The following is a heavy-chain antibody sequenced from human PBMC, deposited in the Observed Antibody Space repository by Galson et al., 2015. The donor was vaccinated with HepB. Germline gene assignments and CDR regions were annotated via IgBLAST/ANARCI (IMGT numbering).Heavy chain of an antibody. D-gene: IGHD3-22*01. J-gene: IGHJ3*02. Sequence: SLRLSCAASGFSFSSYVMHWVRQAPGKGLEWVALISYDGSDRYYADSVKGRFTISRDNSKNMLYVQVNSLRAEDTAVYYCAKSYYYSRSDALDIWGQGTMVTVSS. CDR3: AKSYYYSRSDALDI. V-gene: IGHV3-30*18. CDR1: GFSFSSYV. CDR2: ISYDGSDR.